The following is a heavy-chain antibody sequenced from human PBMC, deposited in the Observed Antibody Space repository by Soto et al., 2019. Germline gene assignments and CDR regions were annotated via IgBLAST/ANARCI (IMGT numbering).Heavy chain of an antibody. V-gene: IGHV3-53*01. J-gene: IGHJ5*02. CDR2: IYSGGST. Sequence: EVQLVESGGGLIQPGGSLRLSCAASGFTVSSNYMSWVRQAPGKGLEWVSVIYSGGSTYYADSVKGRFTISGDNSKNTLYLQMNSLRAEDTAVYYCAREHTSGWGGGWFDPWGQGTLVTVSS. D-gene: IGHD6-19*01. CDR1: GFTVSSNY. CDR3: AREHTSGWGGGWFDP.